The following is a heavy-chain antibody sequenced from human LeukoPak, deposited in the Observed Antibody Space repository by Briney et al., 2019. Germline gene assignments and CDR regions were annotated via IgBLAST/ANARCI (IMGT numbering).Heavy chain of an antibody. CDR1: GGTFSSYA. Sequence: SVKVSCKASGGTFSSYAISWVRQAPGQGLEWMGGIIPIFGTANYAQKFQGRVTITADESTSTAYTELSSLRSEDTAVYYCNALPYCSSTSCYGYYYYMDVWGKGTTVTVSS. D-gene: IGHD2-2*01. CDR3: NALPYCSSTSCYGYYYYMDV. V-gene: IGHV1-69*01. CDR2: IIPIFGTA. J-gene: IGHJ6*03.